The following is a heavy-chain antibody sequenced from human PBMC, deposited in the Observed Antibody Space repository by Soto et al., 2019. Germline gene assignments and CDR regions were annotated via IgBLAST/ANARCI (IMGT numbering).Heavy chain of an antibody. D-gene: IGHD2-15*01. CDR2: IIPIFGTA. CDR1: GGTFSSYA. V-gene: IGHV1-69*06. J-gene: IGHJ6*02. Sequence: ASVKVSCKASGGTFSSYAISWVRQAPGQGLEWMGGIIPIFGTANYAQKFQGRVTITADKSTSTAYMELSSLRSEDTAVYYCADQGYCSGGSCSPSYYYYYGMDVWGQGPTVTVYS. CDR3: ADQGYCSGGSCSPSYYYYYGMDV.